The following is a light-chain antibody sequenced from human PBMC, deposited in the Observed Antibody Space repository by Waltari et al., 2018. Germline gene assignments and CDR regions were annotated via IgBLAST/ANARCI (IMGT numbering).Light chain of an antibody. V-gene: IGKV4-1*01. CDR2: WAS. CDR1: QNIFVSSNNKNY. J-gene: IGKJ4*01. CDR3: HQYQWSPLT. Sequence: DIVMTQSPDSLAVSLGERATINCKSSQNIFVSSNNKNYLAWYQQKPGQPPKLLIYWASTRQSGVPYRFSCSGSGTDFTLTISSLQAEDVAVYYCHQYQWSPLTFGRGTKVEIK.